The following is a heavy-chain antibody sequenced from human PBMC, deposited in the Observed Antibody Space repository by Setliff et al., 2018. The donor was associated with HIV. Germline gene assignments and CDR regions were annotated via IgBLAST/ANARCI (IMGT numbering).Heavy chain of an antibody. CDR2: INPFGGTT. D-gene: IGHD6-19*01. V-gene: IGHV1-46*01. CDR3: ARVPYRSAWFSGGHDAFDI. Sequence: ASVKVSCKASASRYSFTAYNMHWVRQAPGQGLEWMGIINPFGGTTTYAQKFQGRVTMTRDTSTSTVYMELTNLRSEDTAVYFCARVPYRSAWFSGGHDAFDIWGQGTMVTVSS. CDR1: ASRYSFTAYN. J-gene: IGHJ3*02.